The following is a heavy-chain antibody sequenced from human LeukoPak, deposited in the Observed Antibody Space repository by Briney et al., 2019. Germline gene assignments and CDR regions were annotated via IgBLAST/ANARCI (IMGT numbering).Heavy chain of an antibody. D-gene: IGHD6-13*01. J-gene: IGHJ3*02. CDR2: IYYSGST. Sequence: PSETLSLTCTVSGGSIRSYYWSWIRQPPGKGLEWIGYIYYSGSTIYNPSLKSRVTMSVDTSKNQFSLKLISVTAADTAVYYCAREEGYSRGLFDIRGQGTMVTVSS. CDR1: GGSIRSYY. CDR3: AREEGYSRGLFDI. V-gene: IGHV4-59*01.